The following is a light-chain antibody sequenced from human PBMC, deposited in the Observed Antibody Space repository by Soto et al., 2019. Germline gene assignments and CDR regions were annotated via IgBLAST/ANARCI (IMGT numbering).Light chain of an antibody. CDR3: VLYMGSGIWV. V-gene: IGLV8-61*01. CDR2: NTN. J-gene: IGLJ3*02. CDR1: SGSVSANYY. Sequence: QTVVTQEASLSVSPGTTVALTCGLSSGSVSANYYPSWYQQTPGQAPRTLIYNTNTRSSGVPDRFSGSILGNKAALTITGAQADGESDYYCVLYMGSGIWVFGGGTKLTVL.